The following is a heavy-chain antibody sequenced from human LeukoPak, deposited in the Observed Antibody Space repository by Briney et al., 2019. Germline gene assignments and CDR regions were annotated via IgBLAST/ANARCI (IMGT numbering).Heavy chain of an antibody. CDR3: ARDNERHMVRGVTYDY. CDR1: GFTFSNYA. Sequence: GGSLRLSCAASGFTFSNYAMHWVRQAPGKGLEWVAVISYDGTNKYYADSVKGRFTISRDNSKNTLYLQMNSLRAEDTAVYYCARDNERHMVRGVTYDYWGQGTLVTVSS. J-gene: IGHJ4*02. CDR2: ISYDGTNK. D-gene: IGHD3-10*01. V-gene: IGHV3-30-3*01.